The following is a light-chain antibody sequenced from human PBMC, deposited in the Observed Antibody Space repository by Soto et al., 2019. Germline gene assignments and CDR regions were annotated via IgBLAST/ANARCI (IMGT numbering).Light chain of an antibody. CDR2: GAS. J-gene: IGKJ4*01. CDR1: QSVSSSY. CDR3: QQYGNSPA. Sequence: EIVLTQSPGTLSLSPGERATLSCRASQSVSSSYLAWYQQKPGQAPRLLIYGASSRATGIPDRFSGSGSGTDFTLTISRLEPDDFAVYYCQQYGNSPAFGGGTKVELK. V-gene: IGKV3-20*01.